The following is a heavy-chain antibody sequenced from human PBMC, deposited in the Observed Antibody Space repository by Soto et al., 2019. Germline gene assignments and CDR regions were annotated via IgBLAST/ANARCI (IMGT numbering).Heavy chain of an antibody. CDR1: GASISNYY. CDR2: IYASGTT. V-gene: IGHV4-4*07. Sequence: KTSETLSLTCTVSGASISNYYWSWIRQPAGKGLECLGRIYASGTTTYNPSLRSRVTMSVDTSKNQFSLNLNSVTAADTAAYYCARESRSELGTVEYWGQGTLVTVSS. J-gene: IGHJ4*02. D-gene: IGHD1-1*01. CDR3: ARESRSELGTVEY.